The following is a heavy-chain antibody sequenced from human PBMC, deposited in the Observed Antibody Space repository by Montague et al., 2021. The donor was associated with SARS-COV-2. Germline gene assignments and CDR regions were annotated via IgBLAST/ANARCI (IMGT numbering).Heavy chain of an antibody. J-gene: IGHJ6*02. Sequence: SVKVSCKASGGTFSSYAISWVRQAPGQGLEWMGRIIPIFGIANYAQKSQGRVTITADKSTSTAYMELSSLRSEDTAVYYCARAENSGSYGYYYGMDVWGHGTTVTVSS. CDR1: GGTFSSYA. CDR2: IIPIFGIA. CDR3: ARAENSGSYGYYYGMDV. D-gene: IGHD1-26*01. V-gene: IGHV1-69*04.